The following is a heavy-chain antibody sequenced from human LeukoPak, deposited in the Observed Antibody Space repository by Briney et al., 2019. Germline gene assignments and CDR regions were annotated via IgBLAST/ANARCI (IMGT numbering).Heavy chain of an antibody. CDR2: MDPNSGNT. CDR3: ARVGIQLWFANDY. J-gene: IGHJ4*02. V-gene: IGHV1-8*01. D-gene: IGHD5-18*01. CDR1: GYTFTSYD. Sequence: ASVKVSCKASGYTFTSYDINWVRQATGQGLEWMGWMDPNSGNTGYAQKFQGRVTMTRNTSISTAYMELSSLRSEDTAVYYCARVGIQLWFANDYWGQGTLVTVSS.